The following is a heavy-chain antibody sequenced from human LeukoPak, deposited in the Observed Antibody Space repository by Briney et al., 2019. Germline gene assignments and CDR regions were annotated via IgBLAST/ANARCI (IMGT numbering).Heavy chain of an antibody. CDR2: ISGVGGRT. CDR1: GFTFSIYA. Sequence: GGSLRLSCAASGFTFSIYAMRWVRQAPGKGLEWVSGISGVGGRTYYADSMQGRFTISRDTSRNTLYLQMNSLRVEDTAVYYCAKDHRWNDAPCYFDCWGQGTLVTVSS. V-gene: IGHV3-23*01. CDR3: AKDHRWNDAPCYFDC. D-gene: IGHD1-1*01. J-gene: IGHJ4*02.